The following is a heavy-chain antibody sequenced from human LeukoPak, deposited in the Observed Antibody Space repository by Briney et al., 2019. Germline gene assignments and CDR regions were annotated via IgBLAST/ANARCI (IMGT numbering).Heavy chain of an antibody. V-gene: IGHV1-18*01. CDR3: ARGGHRSIAAAGLYYFDY. D-gene: IGHD6-13*01. CDR2: ISAYNGNT. J-gene: IGHJ4*02. Sequence: ASVKVSCKASGYTFTSYGISWVRQAPGQGLEWMGWISAYNGNTNYAQKLQGRVTMTTDTSTSTAYMELRSQRSDDTAVYYCARGGHRSIAAAGLYYFDYWGQGTLVTVSS. CDR1: GYTFTSYG.